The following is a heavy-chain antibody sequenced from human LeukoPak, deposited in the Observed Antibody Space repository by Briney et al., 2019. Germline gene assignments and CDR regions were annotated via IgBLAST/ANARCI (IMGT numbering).Heavy chain of an antibody. CDR1: GFTFSSYA. D-gene: IGHD4-23*01. CDR2: ISYDGSDK. CDR3: ARGRPHGNDY. J-gene: IGHJ4*02. Sequence: GRSLRLSCAASGFTFSSYAMHWVRQAPGKGLEWVAVISYDGSDKYYADSVKGRFSISRDNAKNTLYLQMNSLRVEDTAVYYCARGRPHGNDYWGQGTLVTVSS. V-gene: IGHV3-30-3*01.